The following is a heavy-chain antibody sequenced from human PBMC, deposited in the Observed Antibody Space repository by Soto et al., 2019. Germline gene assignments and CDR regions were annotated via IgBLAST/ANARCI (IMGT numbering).Heavy chain of an antibody. CDR3: ARDIRVVAATPHAFDI. CDR1: GVSISSYY. V-gene: IGHV4-59*01. Sequence: SETLSLTCTVSGVSISSYYWSWIRQPPGKGLEWIGYIYYSGSTNYNPSLKSRVTISVDTSKNQFSLQLSSVTAADTAVYYCARDIRVVAATPHAFDIWGQGTMVTVSS. D-gene: IGHD2-15*01. J-gene: IGHJ3*02. CDR2: IYYSGST.